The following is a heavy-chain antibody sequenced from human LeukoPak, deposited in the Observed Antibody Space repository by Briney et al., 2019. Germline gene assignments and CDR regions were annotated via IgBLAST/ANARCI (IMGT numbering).Heavy chain of an antibody. CDR3: ARDVYYNFWSGDFHGMDV. J-gene: IGHJ6*02. D-gene: IGHD3-3*01. V-gene: IGHV3-30-3*01. Sequence: GGSLRLSCTASTFTLSSYAMHWVRQAPGKGLEWVAVMSYDGYNKYYADSVRGRFTISRDKSENTLYLQMHSLRAEDTALYYCARDVYYNFWSGDFHGMDVWGQGTTVTVSS. CDR2: MSYDGYNK. CDR1: TFTLSSYA.